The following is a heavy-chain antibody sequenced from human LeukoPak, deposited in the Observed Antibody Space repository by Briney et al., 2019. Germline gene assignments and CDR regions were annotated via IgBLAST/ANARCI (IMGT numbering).Heavy chain of an antibody. J-gene: IGHJ3*02. CDR2: IYYSGST. CDR1: GGSISSYY. CDR3: ARLATDDAFDI. V-gene: IGHV4-59*08. Sequence: SEPLSLTCTVSGGSISSYYWSWIRQPPGKGLGWIGYIYYSGSTNYNPSLKSRVTISVDTSKNQFSLKLSSVTAADTAVYYCARLATDDAFDIWGQGTMVTVSS.